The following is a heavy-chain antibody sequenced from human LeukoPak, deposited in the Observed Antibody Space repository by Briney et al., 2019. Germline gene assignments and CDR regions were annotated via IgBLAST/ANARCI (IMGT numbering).Heavy chain of an antibody. Sequence: SETLSLTCTVSGGSISGYYWSWIRQPAGKGLEWIGRIYASGSTNYNPSLKSRVTISVDMSKNQFSLRLNSVTAADTAVYYCARDEGYATGFDRDYWGQGTLVTVSS. CDR3: ARDEGYATGFDRDY. CDR1: GGSISGYY. CDR2: IYASGST. D-gene: IGHD1-1*01. V-gene: IGHV4-4*07. J-gene: IGHJ4*02.